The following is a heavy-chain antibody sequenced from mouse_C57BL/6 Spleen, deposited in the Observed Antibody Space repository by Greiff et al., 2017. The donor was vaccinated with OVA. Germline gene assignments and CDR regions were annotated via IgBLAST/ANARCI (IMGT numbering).Heavy chain of an antibody. J-gene: IGHJ1*03. CDR2: ISGGGNT. Sequence: EVHLVESGGGLVKPGGSLKLSCAASGFTFSSYTMSWVRQTPEKRLEWVATISGGGNTYYPDSVKGRFTISRDNAKNTLYLQMSSLRSEDTALYYCARNSNYWYFDVWGTGTTVTVSS. D-gene: IGHD2-5*01. CDR3: ARNSNYWYFDV. V-gene: IGHV5-9*01. CDR1: GFTFSSYT.